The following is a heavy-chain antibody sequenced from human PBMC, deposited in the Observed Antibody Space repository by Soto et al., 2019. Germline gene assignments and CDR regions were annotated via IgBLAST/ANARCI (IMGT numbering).Heavy chain of an antibody. Sequence: GEFLTISCKGSGYSFTSYWIGWVRQMPGKGLEWMGIIYPGDSDTRYSPSFQGQVTISADKSISTAYLQWSSLKASDTAMYYCARDRYCSGGSCYSNYSYYYGMDVWGQGTTVTVSS. V-gene: IGHV5-51*01. CDR2: IYPGDSDT. CDR3: ARDRYCSGGSCYSNYSYYYGMDV. D-gene: IGHD2-15*01. CDR1: GYSFTSYW. J-gene: IGHJ6*02.